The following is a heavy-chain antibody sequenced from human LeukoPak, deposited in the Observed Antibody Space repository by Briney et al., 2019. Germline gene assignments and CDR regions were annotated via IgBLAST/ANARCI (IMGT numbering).Heavy chain of an antibody. CDR1: GGTYTIYA. CDR2: IIPIFGTA. CDR3: ARVTIFGFVIGWFDP. V-gene: IGHV1-69*13. D-gene: IGHD3-3*01. Sequence: SVKVSCKASGGTYTIYAISWVRQAPGQGLEWMGGIIPIFGTANYAQEFQGRVTLTADESTNTAYMELSSLRSEDTALYCCARVTIFGFVIGWFDPWGQGTLVTLSS. J-gene: IGHJ5*02.